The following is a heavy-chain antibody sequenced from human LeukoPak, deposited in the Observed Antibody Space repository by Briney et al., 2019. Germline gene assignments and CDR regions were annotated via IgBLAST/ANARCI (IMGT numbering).Heavy chain of an antibody. D-gene: IGHD2-15*01. CDR1: GYSFTNNW. CDR2: IYPGDSDT. V-gene: IGHV5-51*01. Sequence: GESLKISCKGSGYSFTNNWIGWVRQMPGKGLGWMGIIYPGDSDTKYSPSFQGQVTISADKSISTAYVQWSSLKASDTAMYYCARSGEYCSGGSCSKGVGYYYGMDVWGQGTTVTVSS. CDR3: ARSGEYCSGGSCSKGVGYYYGMDV. J-gene: IGHJ6*02.